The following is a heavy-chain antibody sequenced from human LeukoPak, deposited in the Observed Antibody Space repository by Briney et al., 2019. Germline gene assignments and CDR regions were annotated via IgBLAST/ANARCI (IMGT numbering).Heavy chain of an antibody. D-gene: IGHD1-1*01. J-gene: IGHJ4*02. CDR1: GYTFASNTISG. CDR2: INPYNGNT. V-gene: IGHV1-18*04. CDR3: ARKLVFDY. Sequence: ASVTVSCKASGYTFASNTISGISWVRQAPGQGLEWMGWINPYNGNTKYSQKFQGRVTLTTDTSTSTAYMELTSLRSDDTAVYYCARKLVFDYWGQGTLVTVSS.